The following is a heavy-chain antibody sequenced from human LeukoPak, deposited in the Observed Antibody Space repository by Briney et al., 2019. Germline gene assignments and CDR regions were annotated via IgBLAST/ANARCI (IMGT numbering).Heavy chain of an antibody. CDR3: ARGRGGYYDY. Sequence: GGSLRLSCAASGFTFSNYAMHWVRQAPGKGLEYVSAITSNGGSTYYASSVKGRITISRDNSKNTMYLQMGSLRAEDMAVYYCARGRGGYYDYWGQGALVTVSS. CDR2: ITSNGGST. V-gene: IGHV3-64*01. J-gene: IGHJ4*02. CDR1: GFTFSNYA. D-gene: IGHD3-22*01.